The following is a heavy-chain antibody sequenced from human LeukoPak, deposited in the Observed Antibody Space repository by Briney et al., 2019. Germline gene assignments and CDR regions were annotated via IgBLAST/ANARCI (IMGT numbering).Heavy chain of an antibody. CDR3: ARDQGLTRKARGFDP. Sequence: SETLSLTCTVSGGSISSYYWSWFRQPPGKGLEWIGYIYYSGSTNYNPSLKSRVTISVDTSKNQLSLKLSSVTAADTAVYYCARDQGLTRKARGFDPWGQGTLVTVSS. D-gene: IGHD3-10*01. CDR1: GGSISSYY. CDR2: IYYSGST. V-gene: IGHV4-59*01. J-gene: IGHJ5*02.